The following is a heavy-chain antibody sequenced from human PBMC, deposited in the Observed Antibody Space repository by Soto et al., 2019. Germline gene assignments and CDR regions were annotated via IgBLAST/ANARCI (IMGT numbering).Heavy chain of an antibody. CDR1: GDSVSINSAA. J-gene: IGHJ4*01. Sequence: SQTLSLTCGISGDSVSINSAACNWIRQSPSRGLEWLGRTYYRSKWNNDYAVYVRSRITINPDTAKNHFSLQLKSVSPEDTAVYYCARLAPGGSGGGGDYWGQGTLVTVSS. CDR2: TYYRSKWNN. CDR3: ARLAPGGSGGGGDY. D-gene: IGHD6-25*01. V-gene: IGHV6-1*01.